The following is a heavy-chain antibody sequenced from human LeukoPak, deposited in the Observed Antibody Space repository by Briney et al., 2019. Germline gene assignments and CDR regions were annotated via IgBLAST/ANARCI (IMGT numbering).Heavy chain of an antibody. CDR1: GYTFTGYY. D-gene: IGHD3-22*01. CDR2: INPNSGGT. CDR3: ARVGYYDSSGHKGNAFDI. Sequence: ASVKVSCKASGYTFTGYYMHWVRRAPGQGLEWMGWINPNSGGTNYAQKFQGRVTMTRDTSISTAYMELSRLRSDDTAVYYCARVGYYDSSGHKGNAFDIWGQGTMVTVSS. V-gene: IGHV1-2*02. J-gene: IGHJ3*02.